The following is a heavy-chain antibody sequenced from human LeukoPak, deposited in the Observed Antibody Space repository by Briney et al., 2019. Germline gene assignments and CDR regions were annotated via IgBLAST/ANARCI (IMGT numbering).Heavy chain of an antibody. Sequence: GGSLRLSCAASGFTFSNYTMHWVRQAPGKGLEWVAVISYDGSDKYYADSVKGRFTISRDNSKNTLYLQMNSLRPEDTAVYYCARHWGRQYSSGWYGDFDYWGQGTLVTVSS. D-gene: IGHD6-19*01. V-gene: IGHV3-30-3*01. CDR1: GFTFSNYT. CDR2: ISYDGSDK. CDR3: ARHWGRQYSSGWYGDFDY. J-gene: IGHJ4*02.